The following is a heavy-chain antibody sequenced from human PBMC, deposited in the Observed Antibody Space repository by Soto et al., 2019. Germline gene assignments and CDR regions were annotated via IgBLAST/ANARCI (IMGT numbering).Heavy chain of an antibody. Sequence: EVQLVESGGGLVQPGGSLRLSCAASGFSFSTYSMDWVRQAPGKGLEWVSSMSSSRSYIYYADSVKGRFTISRDNAKNSLYLQMNSLRAEDTAVYYCARDFGGWFDPWGQGTLVTVSS. V-gene: IGHV3-21*01. CDR1: GFSFSTYS. CDR2: MSSSRSYI. J-gene: IGHJ5*02. CDR3: ARDFGGWFDP. D-gene: IGHD3-16*01.